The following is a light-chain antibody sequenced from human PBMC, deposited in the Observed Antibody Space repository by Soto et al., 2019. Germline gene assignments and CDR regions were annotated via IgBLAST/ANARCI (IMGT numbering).Light chain of an antibody. J-gene: IGLJ2*01. Sequence: QSALTQPPSASGSPGQSVTISCTGTSSDVGGYNYVSWYQQHPDKVPKLMIYEVTKRPSGVPDRFSASKSGNTASLTVSGLQAEDEADYYCSSYAGSNVELFGGGTKLTVL. V-gene: IGLV2-8*01. CDR2: EVT. CDR3: SSYAGSNVEL. CDR1: SSDVGGYNY.